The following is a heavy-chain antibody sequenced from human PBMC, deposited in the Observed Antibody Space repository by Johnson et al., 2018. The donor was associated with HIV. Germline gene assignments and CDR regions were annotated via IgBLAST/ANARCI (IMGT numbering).Heavy chain of an antibody. Sequence: VQLVESGGGLIQPGGSLRLSCAASGFTVSSNYMSWVRQAPGKGLEWVSSISGSGGSTYYADSVKGRFTISRDNSKNTLYLQMNSLRAEDTAVYYCAKEREYYYDSAAFDIWGQGTMVTVSS. D-gene: IGHD3-22*01. V-gene: IGHV3-23*04. CDR3: AKEREYYYDSAAFDI. J-gene: IGHJ3*02. CDR2: SGSGGST. CDR1: GFTVSSNY.